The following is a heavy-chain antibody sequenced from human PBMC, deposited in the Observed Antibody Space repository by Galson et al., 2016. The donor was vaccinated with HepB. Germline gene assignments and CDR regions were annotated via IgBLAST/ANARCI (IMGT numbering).Heavy chain of an antibody. Sequence: QSGAEVKKPGESLRISCQGSTVNFIRYWISWVRQMPGKGLEWMGRIDPSDSYTKYSPSFQGHVTFSLDKSISTAYLQWSSLKASDTAIQYCAIFYFDSGSYYNPDYWGQGTLVTVSS. CDR1: TVNFIRYW. V-gene: IGHV5-10-1*01. CDR3: AIFYFDSGSYYNPDY. J-gene: IGHJ4*02. D-gene: IGHD3-10*01. CDR2: IDPSDSYT.